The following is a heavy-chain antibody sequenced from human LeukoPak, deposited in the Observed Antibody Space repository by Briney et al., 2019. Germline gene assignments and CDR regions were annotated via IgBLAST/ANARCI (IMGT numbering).Heavy chain of an antibody. V-gene: IGHV4-61*02. Sequence: SETLSLTCTVSGGSISSGSYYWSWIRQPAGKGLEWIGRIYTSGSTNYNPSLKSRVTISVDTSKNQFSLKLSSVTAADTAVYYCARQHIVVVTAIRNYFDYWGQGTLVTVSS. J-gene: IGHJ4*02. CDR1: GGSISSGSYY. CDR3: ARQHIVVVTAIRNYFDY. CDR2: IYTSGST. D-gene: IGHD2-21*02.